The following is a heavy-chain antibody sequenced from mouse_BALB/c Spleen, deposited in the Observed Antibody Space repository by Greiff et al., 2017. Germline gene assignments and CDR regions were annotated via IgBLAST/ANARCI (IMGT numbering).Heavy chain of an antibody. CDR1: GDSITSGY. CDR2: ISYSGST. CDR3: ASPYYDYDRYAMDY. V-gene: IGHV3-8*02. J-gene: IGHJ4*01. Sequence: EVQLQESGPSLVKPSQTLTLTCSVTGDSITSGYWNWIRKFPGKKLEYMGYISYSGSTYYNPSLKSRISITRDTSKNQYYLQLNSVTTEDTATYYCASPYYDYDRYAMDYWGQGTSVTVSS. D-gene: IGHD2-4*01.